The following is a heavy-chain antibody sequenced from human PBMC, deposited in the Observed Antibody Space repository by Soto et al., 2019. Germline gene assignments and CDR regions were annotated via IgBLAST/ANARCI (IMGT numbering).Heavy chain of an antibody. CDR3: ARAPMAGALDY. J-gene: IGHJ4*02. V-gene: IGHV6-1*01. Sequence: QALSLTSAISGDSVSSNSAACNLIRPSPSRGLEWLGRTYYRSKWYNDYAVSVKSRITINPDTSKNQFSLQLNSVTPEDTAVYYCARAPMAGALDYWGQGTLVTVPS. CDR1: GDSVSSNSAA. D-gene: IGHD6-19*01. CDR2: TYYRSKWYN.